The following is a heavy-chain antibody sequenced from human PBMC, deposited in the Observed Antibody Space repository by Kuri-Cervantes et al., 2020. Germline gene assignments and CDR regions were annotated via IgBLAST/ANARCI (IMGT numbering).Heavy chain of an antibody. Sequence: SETLSLTCTVSGGSVSSGSYYWSWIRQPPGKGLEWNGNIYYSGSTNYNSSLKSRVTISVDTSKNQFSLKLSPVTAADTAVCYCARDSSGIAVADWGQGTLVTVSS. CDR2: IYYSGST. CDR3: ARDSSGIAVAD. V-gene: IGHV4-61*01. D-gene: IGHD6-19*01. J-gene: IGHJ4*02. CDR1: GGSVSSGSYY.